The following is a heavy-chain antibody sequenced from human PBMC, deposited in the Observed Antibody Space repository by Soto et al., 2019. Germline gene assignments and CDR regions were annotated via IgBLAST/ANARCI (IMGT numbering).Heavy chain of an antibody. D-gene: IGHD3-16*02. Sequence: EVQLVETGGGLIQPGGSLRLSCAVSGFSVGSNYMSWVRQAPGKGLEWVSVIYSGGTTNDAESVKGRFTTSRDNYTNIVYLQMNSLRVEDTGVYYCARSSRVGTAAYFNLWGRGTLFTVSS. V-gene: IGHV3-53*02. CDR3: ARSSRVGTAAYFNL. J-gene: IGHJ2*01. CDR2: IYSGGTT. CDR1: GFSVGSNY.